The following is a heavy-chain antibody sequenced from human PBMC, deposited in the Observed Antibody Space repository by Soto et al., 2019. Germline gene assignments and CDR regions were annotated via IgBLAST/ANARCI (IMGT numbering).Heavy chain of an antibody. CDR2: IWYDGSNK. V-gene: IGHV3-33*01. D-gene: IGHD6-13*01. CDR3: ARASGIAAAGEYDDFDI. CDR1: GFTFSSYG. Sequence: PGGSLRLSCAASGFTFSSYGMHWVRQAPGKGLEWVAVIWYDGSNKYYADSVRGRFTISRDNSKNTLYLQMNSLRAEDTAVYYCARASGIAAAGEYDDFDIWGQGTMVT. J-gene: IGHJ3*02.